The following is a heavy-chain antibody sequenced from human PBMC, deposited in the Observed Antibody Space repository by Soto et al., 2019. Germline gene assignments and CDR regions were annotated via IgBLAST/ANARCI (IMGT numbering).Heavy chain of an antibody. CDR3: AYSSTPFDY. CDR1: GFTFSSYA. J-gene: IGHJ4*02. CDR2: ISGSGGST. V-gene: IGHV3-23*01. Sequence: EVQLLESGGGLVQPGGSLRLSCAASGFTFSSYAMSWVRQAPGKGLEWVSAISGSGGSTYYADSVKGRFTISRDNSKNTLDLEMSRLRAEDTAVYYCAYSSTPFDYWGQGTLVTVSS. D-gene: IGHD6-13*01.